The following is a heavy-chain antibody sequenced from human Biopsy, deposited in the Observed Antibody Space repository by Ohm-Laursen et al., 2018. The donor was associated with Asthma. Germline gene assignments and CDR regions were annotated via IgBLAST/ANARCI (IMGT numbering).Heavy chain of an antibody. D-gene: IGHD3-22*01. J-gene: IGHJ4*02. CDR3: ARRWRSYDSSNYYLDQ. Sequence: PPGTLSLTCDVFGGSISVSNWWSWVRQPPGRGLEWIGQIYHLGNANYNPSLKSRVTMSVDKSKNQFSLKLTSVTAADTAVYFCARRWRSYDSSNYYLDQWGQGTLVTVSS. CDR2: IYHLGNA. CDR1: GGSISVSNW. V-gene: IGHV4-4*01.